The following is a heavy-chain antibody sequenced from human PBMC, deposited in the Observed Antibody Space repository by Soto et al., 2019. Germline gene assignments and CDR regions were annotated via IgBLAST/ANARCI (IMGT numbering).Heavy chain of an antibody. Sequence: GGTLRLSCAAAGFPFTNYALTWVRQAPGKGLEWVSTIRGSGGFTYYADSVKGRFTISRDNSKNTFYLQMNSLRAEDTAVYYCAKFGMATTKRSPPYYFDYWGQGTLVTVS. CDR3: AKFGMATTKRSPPYYFDY. D-gene: IGHD1-1*01. CDR1: GFPFTNYA. J-gene: IGHJ4*02. CDR2: IRGSGGFT. V-gene: IGHV3-23*01.